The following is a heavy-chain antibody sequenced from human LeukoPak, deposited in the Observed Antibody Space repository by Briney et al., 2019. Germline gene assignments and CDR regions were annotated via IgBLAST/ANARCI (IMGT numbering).Heavy chain of an antibody. J-gene: IGHJ5*02. D-gene: IGHD2-2*01. CDR2: ISWNSGSI. Sequence: GGSLRLSCAASGFTFDDYAMHWVRQAPGKGLEWVSGISWNSGSIGYADSVKGRFTISRDNAKNSLYLQMNSLRSEDTAVYYCATGGNCSSTSCYLRTGFDPWGQGTLVTVSS. V-gene: IGHV3-9*01. CDR1: GFTFDDYA. CDR3: ATGGNCSSTSCYLRTGFDP.